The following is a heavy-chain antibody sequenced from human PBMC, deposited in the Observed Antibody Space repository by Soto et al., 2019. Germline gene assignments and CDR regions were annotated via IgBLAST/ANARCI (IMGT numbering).Heavy chain of an antibody. J-gene: IGHJ3*02. D-gene: IGHD2-8*02. CDR1: GFICSSYD. V-gene: IGHV3-23*01. Sequence: HPGGSLRLSCAASGFICSSYDMSWVRQAPGKGLEWVSTILVDGRTFYVDSVKGRFTISRDSSKNTVYLQMNSLTAGDTALYYCAKATATGGGAFDICGQGTMVTVSS. CDR2: ILVDGRT. CDR3: AKATATGGGAFDI.